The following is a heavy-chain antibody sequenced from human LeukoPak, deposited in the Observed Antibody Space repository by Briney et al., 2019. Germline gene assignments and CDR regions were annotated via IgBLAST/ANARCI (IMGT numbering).Heavy chain of an antibody. CDR3: ARARSDIVVVVVATPATTVDY. Sequence: SETLSLTCAVYGGSFSGYYWSWIRQPPGKGLEWIGEINHSGSTNYNPSLKSRVTISVDTSKNQFSLKLSSVTAADTAVYYCARARSDIVVVVVATPATTVDYWGQGTLVTVSS. CDR2: INHSGST. V-gene: IGHV4-34*01. CDR1: GGSFSGYY. J-gene: IGHJ4*02. D-gene: IGHD2-15*01.